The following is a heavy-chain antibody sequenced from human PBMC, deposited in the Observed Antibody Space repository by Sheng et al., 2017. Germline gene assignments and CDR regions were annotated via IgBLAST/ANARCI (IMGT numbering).Heavy chain of an antibody. V-gene: IGHV4-38-2*01. J-gene: IGHJ4*02. CDR2: IYHSGST. Sequence: QVQLQESGPGLVKPSETLSLTCAVSGYSISSGYYWGWIRQPPGKGLEWIGSIYHSGSTYYNPSLKSRVTISVDTSKNQFSLKLSSVTAADTAVYYCASLYYYDSSGPDKIFDYWGQGTLVTVSS. CDR1: GYSISSGYY. CDR3: ASLYYYDSSGPDKIFDY. D-gene: IGHD3-22*01.